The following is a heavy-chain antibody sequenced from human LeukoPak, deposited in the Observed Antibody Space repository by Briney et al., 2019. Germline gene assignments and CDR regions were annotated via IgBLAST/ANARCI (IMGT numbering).Heavy chain of an antibody. CDR1: GFTFSRHW. V-gene: IGHV3-7*05. Sequence: GGSLRLSCAASGFTFSRHWMSWVRQAPGKGLEWVANIKQDGSEKYYVDSVKGRFTISRDNAKNSLYLQMNSLRAEDTAVYYCARGNFSAYDIWGQGTMVTVSS. CDR2: IKQDGSEK. CDR3: ARGNFSAYDI. J-gene: IGHJ3*02. D-gene: IGHD2/OR15-2a*01.